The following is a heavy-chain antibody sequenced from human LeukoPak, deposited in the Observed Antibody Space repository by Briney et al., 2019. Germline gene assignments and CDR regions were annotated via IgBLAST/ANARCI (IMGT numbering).Heavy chain of an antibody. CDR1: GFTVSSNY. CDR3: AKSLRVVRGVPYYFDY. J-gene: IGHJ4*02. Sequence: PGGSLRLSCAASGFTVSSNYMSWVRQAPGKGLEWVSTISGSGDTTYYGDSVKGRFTISRDNSKNTLYLQMNSLRAEDTAVYYCAKSLRVVRGVPYYFDYWGQGTLVTVSS. D-gene: IGHD3-10*01. V-gene: IGHV3-23*01. CDR2: ISGSGDTT.